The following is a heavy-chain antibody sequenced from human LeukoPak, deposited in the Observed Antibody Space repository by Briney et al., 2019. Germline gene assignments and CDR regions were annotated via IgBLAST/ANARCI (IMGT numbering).Heavy chain of an antibody. CDR3: ARGGLQFIDY. CDR2: ISYDGSNK. CDR1: GFTFSSYA. D-gene: IGHD5-24*01. J-gene: IGHJ4*02. Sequence: GGSLRLSCGASGFTFSSYAMHWVRQAPGKGLEWVTVISYDGSNKYYADSVKGRFTISRDNSKNTLDLQMNSLRVEDTAVYYCARGGLQFIDYWGQGTLVTIS. V-gene: IGHV3-30-3*01.